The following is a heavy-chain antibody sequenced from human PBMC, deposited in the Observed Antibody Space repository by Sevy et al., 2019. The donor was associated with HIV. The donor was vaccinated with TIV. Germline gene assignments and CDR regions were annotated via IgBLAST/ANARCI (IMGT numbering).Heavy chain of an antibody. CDR3: ARGLGLDR. V-gene: IGHV3-7*01. Sequence: GGSLRLSCAASGFTFSPYWMTWVRQAPGKGLEWVANIRPDGSDKYYVDSVKGRFTISRDNAKNSLYLQMNSLRADDTAMYYCARGLGLDRWGQGALVTVSS. J-gene: IGHJ5*02. D-gene: IGHD6-19*01. CDR1: GFTFSPYW. CDR2: IRPDGSDK.